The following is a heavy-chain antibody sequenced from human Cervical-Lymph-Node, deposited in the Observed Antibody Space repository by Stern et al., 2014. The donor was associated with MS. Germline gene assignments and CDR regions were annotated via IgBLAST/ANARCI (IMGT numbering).Heavy chain of an antibody. Sequence: QLVQSRPGLLRPSETPSLTCHVSGASITSHFGRWIRQPPGKGLGWIGYNYYRGTTNYNASRKGRVAISIATSKTQFSLRLSSVTPADTAVYYCARATDLWGQGALVTVSS. J-gene: IGHJ5*02. CDR1: GASITSHF. V-gene: IGHV4-59*11. CDR2: NYYRGTT. CDR3: ARATDL.